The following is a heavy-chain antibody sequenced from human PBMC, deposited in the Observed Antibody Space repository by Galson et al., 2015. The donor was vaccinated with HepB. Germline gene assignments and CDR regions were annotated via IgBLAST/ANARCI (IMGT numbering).Heavy chain of an antibody. CDR2: IYYSGST. Sequence: QVQLEESGPGLLKPSETLSLTCTVSGGSISSYYWSWIRQPPGKGLEWIGYIYYSGSTNYNPSLKSRVTISVDTSKNQFSLKLSSVTAADTAVYYCARDFRVAIFGVKVRYMDVWGKGTTVTVSS. J-gene: IGHJ6*03. V-gene: IGHV4-59*01. CDR3: ARDFRVAIFGVKVRYMDV. D-gene: IGHD3-3*01. CDR1: GGSISSYY.